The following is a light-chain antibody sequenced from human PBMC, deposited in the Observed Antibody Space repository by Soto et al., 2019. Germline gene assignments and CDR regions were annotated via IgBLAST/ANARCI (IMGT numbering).Light chain of an antibody. CDR1: HTVGSY. J-gene: IGKJ3*01. V-gene: IGKV3-11*01. Sequence: EIVLTQSPATLSLSPGERATLSCRSSHTVGSYLAWYQQKPGQAPRLLIYGSSNRATGIPARFSGRGSGTDFSLTISSLETEDFAVYYCQQRTNGPPLFTFGPGTKVDIK. CDR3: QQRTNGPPLFT. CDR2: GSS.